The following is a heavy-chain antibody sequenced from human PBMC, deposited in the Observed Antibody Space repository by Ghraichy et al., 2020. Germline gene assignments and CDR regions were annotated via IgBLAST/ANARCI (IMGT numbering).Heavy chain of an antibody. CDR3: ATHSYYYDSSGYSPREYYYYGMDV. J-gene: IGHJ6*02. V-gene: IGHV1-24*01. D-gene: IGHD3-22*01. CDR2: FDPEDGET. CDR1: GYTLTELS. Sequence: ASVKVSCKVSGYTLTELSMHWVRQAPGKGLEWMGGFDPEDGETIYAQKFQGRVTMTEDTSTDTAYMELSSLRSEDTAVYYCATHSYYYDSSGYSPREYYYYGMDVSGQGTTVTVS.